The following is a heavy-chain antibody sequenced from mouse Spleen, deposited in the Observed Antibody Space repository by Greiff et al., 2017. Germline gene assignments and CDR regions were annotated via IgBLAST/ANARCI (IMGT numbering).Heavy chain of an antibody. Sequence: HVQLQQSGPGLVALSQSLSITCTVSGFSLTSYGVDWVRQSPGKGLEWLGVIWGGGSTNYYSALKSRLSISKDNSNSQVFLKMNGLHSVVTAKYSCYSYGYDGGFAYWGQGTLVTVSA. V-gene: IGHV2-6*01. CDR1: GFSLTSYG. CDR3: YSYGYDGGFAY. CDR2: IWGGGST. J-gene: IGHJ3*01. D-gene: IGHD2-2*01.